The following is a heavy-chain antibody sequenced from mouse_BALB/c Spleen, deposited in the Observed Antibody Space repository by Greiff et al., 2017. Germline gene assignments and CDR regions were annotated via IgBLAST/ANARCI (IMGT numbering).Heavy chain of an antibody. V-gene: IGHV5-4*02. CDR3: ARYGNYEDFDY. CDR2: ISDGGSYT. Sequence: EVKLVESGGGLVKPGGSLKLSCAASGFTFSDYYMYWVRQTPEKRLEWVATISDGGSYTYYPDSVKGRFTISRDNAKNNLYLQMSSLKSEDTAMYYCARYGNYEDFDYWGQGTTLTVSS. CDR1: GFTFSDYY. J-gene: IGHJ2*01. D-gene: IGHD2-10*02.